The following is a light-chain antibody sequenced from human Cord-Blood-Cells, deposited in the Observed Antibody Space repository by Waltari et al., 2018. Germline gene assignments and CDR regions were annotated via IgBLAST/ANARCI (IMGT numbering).Light chain of an antibody. J-gene: IGKJ1*01. CDR2: KAS. CDR1: QSISSW. V-gene: IGKV1-5*03. CDR3: QQYKSYSWT. Sequence: DIQMTQSPSTLSASVGDTVTITCRASQSISSWLAWYQQKPGNAPKPLIYKASSLERGVPSRFSGRGSGTEFTLTISSLQPDDFATYYCQQYKSYSWTFGQGT.